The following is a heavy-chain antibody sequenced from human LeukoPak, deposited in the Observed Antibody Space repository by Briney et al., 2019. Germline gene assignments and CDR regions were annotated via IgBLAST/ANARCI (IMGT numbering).Heavy chain of an antibody. Sequence: GGSLRLSCAASGFTFSSYAMHWVRQAPGKGLEWVAVISYDGSNKYYADSVKGRFTISRDNSKNTLYLQMNSLRAEDTAVYYCARGQLWLRSYFDYWGQGTLVTVSS. CDR2: ISYDGSNK. J-gene: IGHJ4*02. CDR3: ARGQLWLRSYFDY. D-gene: IGHD5-18*01. CDR1: GFTFSSYA. V-gene: IGHV3-30*04.